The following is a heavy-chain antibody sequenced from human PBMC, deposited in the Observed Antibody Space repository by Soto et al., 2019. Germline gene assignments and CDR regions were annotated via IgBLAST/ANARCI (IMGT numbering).Heavy chain of an antibody. Sequence: SVKVSCKATGGTFSSYAISWVRQAPGQGLEWMGGMIPIFGTANYAQKFQGRVTITADKSTSTAYMELSSLRSEDTAVYYCARSDCSGGSCYSGSDYWGQGTLVTVSS. J-gene: IGHJ4*02. CDR1: GGTFSSYA. D-gene: IGHD2-15*01. CDR3: ARSDCSGGSCYSGSDY. V-gene: IGHV1-69*06. CDR2: MIPIFGTA.